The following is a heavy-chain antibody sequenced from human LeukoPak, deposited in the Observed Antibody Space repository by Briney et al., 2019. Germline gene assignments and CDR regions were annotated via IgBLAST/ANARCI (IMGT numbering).Heavy chain of an antibody. V-gene: IGHV4-34*01. CDR2: INHSGST. CDR1: GGSFSGYY. Sequence: PSETLSLTCAVYGGSFSGYYWSWIRQPPGKGLEWIGEINHSGSTNYNPSLKSRVTISVDTSKNQFSLKLSSVTAADTAVYYRARRGIAARLDYWGQGTLVTVSS. D-gene: IGHD6-6*01. CDR3: ARRGIAARLDY. J-gene: IGHJ4*02.